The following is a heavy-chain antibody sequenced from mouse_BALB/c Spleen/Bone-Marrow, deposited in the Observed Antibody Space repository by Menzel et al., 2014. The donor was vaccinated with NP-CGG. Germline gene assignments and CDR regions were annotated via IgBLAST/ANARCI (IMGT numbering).Heavy chain of an antibody. CDR2: IHPSDSET. CDR1: GYSFTSYW. J-gene: IGHJ1*01. Sequence: VQLQQSGAELVRPGASVKLSCKASGYSFTSYWMNWVKQGPGQGLEWIGMIHPSDSETRLNQKFKDKATLTVDKSSSTAYMQLSSPTSEDSAVYYCAREREITTVVAGDWYFDVWGAGTTVTVSS. CDR3: AREREITTVVAGDWYFDV. D-gene: IGHD1-1*01. V-gene: IGHV1-61*01.